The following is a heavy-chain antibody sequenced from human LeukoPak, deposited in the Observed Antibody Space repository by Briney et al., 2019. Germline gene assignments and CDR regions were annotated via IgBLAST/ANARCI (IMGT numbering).Heavy chain of an antibody. V-gene: IGHV4-4*07. CDR2: IYTSGST. Sequence: KPSETLSLTCTVSGGSISSYYWSWIRQPAGKGLEWIGRIYTSGSTNYNPSLKSRVTMSADTSENQFSLKLSSVTAADTAVYYCARGTVVVPAATYYYYYGMDVWGQGTTVTVSS. CDR3: ARGTVVVPAATYYYYYGMDV. D-gene: IGHD2-2*01. CDR1: GGSISSYY. J-gene: IGHJ6*02.